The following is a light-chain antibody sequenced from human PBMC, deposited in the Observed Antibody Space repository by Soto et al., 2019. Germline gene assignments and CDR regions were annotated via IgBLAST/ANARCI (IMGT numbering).Light chain of an antibody. J-gene: IGLJ1*01. Sequence: QSALTQPPSASWSPVPSVAISCTGTSSDDGGYNYVSWYELHPVQAPKLMIYEVNKPPSGVPDSFSGSKSGHTASLSVSGLQAEDEVDYCSSSYAGSSKVFGPGTKVTVL. CDR2: EVN. CDR3: SSYAGSSKV. CDR1: SSDDGGYNY. V-gene: IGLV2-8*01.